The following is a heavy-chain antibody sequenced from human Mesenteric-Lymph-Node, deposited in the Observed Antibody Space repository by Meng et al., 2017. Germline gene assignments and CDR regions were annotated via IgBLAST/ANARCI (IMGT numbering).Heavy chain of an antibody. D-gene: IGHD2-21*02. CDR3: AKCQWGGDCPDGLDI. Sequence: GGSLRLSCAVSGFTLSSYVMHWVRQAPGKGLEGVANIKQDGSEKYYVDSVKGRFTISRDNAKNSLYLQMNSLRAEDTAVYYCAKCQWGGDCPDGLDIWGQGTMVTVSS. CDR2: IKQDGSEK. CDR1: GFTLSSYV. V-gene: IGHV3-7*03. J-gene: IGHJ3*02.